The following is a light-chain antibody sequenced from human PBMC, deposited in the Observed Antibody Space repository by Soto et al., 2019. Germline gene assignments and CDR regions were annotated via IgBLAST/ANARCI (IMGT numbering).Light chain of an antibody. CDR1: RDIDNS. V-gene: IGKV1-27*01. CDR3: QKYNKAPWI. Sequence: DIQVTQSPPSLSVSVGDRVTITCRASRDIDNSLAWYQQVPGKAPKLLIYAASTLQSGVPSRFRGSGSGTSFILTITSLQPEDVATYYCQKYNKAPWIFGQGTKV. CDR2: AAS. J-gene: IGKJ1*01.